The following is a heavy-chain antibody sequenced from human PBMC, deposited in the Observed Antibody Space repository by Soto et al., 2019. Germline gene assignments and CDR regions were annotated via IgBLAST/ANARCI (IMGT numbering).Heavy chain of an antibody. CDR2: IYYSGST. CDR3: ARASAVAGPDY. CDR1: GGSISSYY. Sequence: ETLSLTCTVSGGSISSYYWSWIRQPPGKGLEWIGYIYYSGSTNYNPSLKSRVTISVDTSKNQFSLKLSSVTAADTAVYYCARASAVAGPDYWGQGTLVTVSS. J-gene: IGHJ4*02. D-gene: IGHD6-19*01. V-gene: IGHV4-59*01.